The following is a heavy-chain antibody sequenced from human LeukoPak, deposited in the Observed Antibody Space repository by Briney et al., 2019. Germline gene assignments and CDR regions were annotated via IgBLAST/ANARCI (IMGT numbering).Heavy chain of an antibody. Sequence: GASVNVSCKSSGYTFTGYYVHWVRQAPGQGLEWMGWINPNSGVTNYAQKFQGRVTMTRDTSISTAYMELTRLRSDDTAVYYCARVRDSAVYADDAFDIWGQGTMVTVSS. CDR3: ARVRDSAVYADDAFDI. J-gene: IGHJ3*02. CDR2: INPNSGVT. CDR1: GYTFTGYY. V-gene: IGHV1-2*02. D-gene: IGHD2-8*01.